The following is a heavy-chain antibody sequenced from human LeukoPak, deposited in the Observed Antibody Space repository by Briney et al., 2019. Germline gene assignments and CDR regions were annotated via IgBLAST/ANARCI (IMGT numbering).Heavy chain of an antibody. V-gene: IGHV4-4*07. Sequence: SETLSLTCTVSGGSISSYYWSWIRQPAGRGLEWIERIYTSGSTNDNPSLKRRDTMAVDTSKNQFSLKLRSGSAAETAVYYFARCVDEPDGAGGYSDGWGQRTPVTVSS. CDR3: ARCVDEPDGAGGYSDG. J-gene: IGHJ4*02. D-gene: IGHD3-10*01. CDR1: GGSISSYY. CDR2: IYTSGST.